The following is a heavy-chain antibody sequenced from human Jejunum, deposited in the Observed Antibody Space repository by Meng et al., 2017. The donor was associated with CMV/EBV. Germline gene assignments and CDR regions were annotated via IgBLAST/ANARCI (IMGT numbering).Heavy chain of an antibody. CDR1: FPFSGSA. CDR2: IRGKAHSYAT. V-gene: IGHV3-73*01. CDR3: TRADSSNYGSLFDY. Sequence: FPFSGSAVHGVRQASGKGLEWVGRIRGKAHSYATAYAASVKGRFTISRDDSKNTAYLQMNSLKTEDTAVYYCTRADSSNYGSLFDYWGQGTLVTVSS. J-gene: IGHJ4*02. D-gene: IGHD4-11*01.